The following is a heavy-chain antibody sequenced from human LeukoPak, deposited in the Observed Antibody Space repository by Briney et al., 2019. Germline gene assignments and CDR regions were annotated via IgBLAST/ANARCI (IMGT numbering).Heavy chain of an antibody. Sequence: GGSLRLSCAASGFTFSSYWMSWVRQAPGKGLEWVANIKQDGGEKYYVDSVKGRFTISRDNSKNTLYLQMNSLRAEDTAVYYCANALGVVPDPYAFDIWGQGTMVTVSS. CDR3: ANALGVVPDPYAFDI. CDR1: GFTFSSYW. V-gene: IGHV3-7*03. D-gene: IGHD2-15*01. CDR2: IKQDGGEK. J-gene: IGHJ3*02.